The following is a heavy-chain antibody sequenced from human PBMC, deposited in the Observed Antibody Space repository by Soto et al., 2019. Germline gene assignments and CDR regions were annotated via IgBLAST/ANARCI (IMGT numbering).Heavy chain of an antibody. CDR2: INTDGSGT. V-gene: IGHV3-74*01. Sequence: PGGSLRLSCAASGFTFSSYWMHWVRHAPGKGLVWVSRINTDGSGTSYADSVKGRFTISRDNVKNMMYLQMNSLRAEDTAVYYCERDSYSGTPGIYYGMDVWGQGTTVTVSS. D-gene: IGHD1-26*01. CDR3: ERDSYSGTPGIYYGMDV. J-gene: IGHJ6*02. CDR1: GFTFSSYW.